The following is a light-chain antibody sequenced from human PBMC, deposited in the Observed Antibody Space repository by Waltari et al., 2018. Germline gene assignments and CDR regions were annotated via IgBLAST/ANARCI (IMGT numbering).Light chain of an antibody. Sequence: QSALTQPASVSGSPGQSITISCTGTATDIGGYNHVSWYQQHPGKAPKLVIFDVSSRPSGISYRFSASKFGNTASLTISGLQPDDEADYYCCSFTSSSTWVFGGGTKLTVL. V-gene: IGLV2-14*03. CDR1: ATDIGGYNH. J-gene: IGLJ3*02. CDR3: CSFTSSSTWV. CDR2: DVS.